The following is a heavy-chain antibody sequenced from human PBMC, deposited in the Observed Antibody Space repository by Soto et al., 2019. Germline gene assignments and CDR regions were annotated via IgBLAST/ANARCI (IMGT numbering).Heavy chain of an antibody. Sequence: QVQLVESGGGVVQPGRSLRLSCAASGFTFSSYGMHWVRQAPGKGLEWVAVIWYDGSNKYYADSVKGRFTISRDNSKNTLYLQTNTLRAEDTAVYYCARADTAMVIVYFDYWGQGTLVTVSS. CDR1: GFTFSSYG. CDR3: ARADTAMVIVYFDY. CDR2: IWYDGSNK. V-gene: IGHV3-33*01. D-gene: IGHD5-18*01. J-gene: IGHJ4*02.